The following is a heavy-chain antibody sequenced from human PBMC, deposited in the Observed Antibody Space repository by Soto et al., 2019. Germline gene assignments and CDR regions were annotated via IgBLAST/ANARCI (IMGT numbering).Heavy chain of an antibody. Sequence: ASVKVSCKASGYTFTSYGISWVRQAPGQGLEWMGWISAYNGNANYAQKLQGRVTMTTDTSTSTAYMELRSLRSDDTAVYYCATAPDAYSSSWYDAFDIWGQGTMVTVSS. CDR1: GYTFTSYG. CDR3: ATAPDAYSSSWYDAFDI. D-gene: IGHD6-13*01. J-gene: IGHJ3*02. V-gene: IGHV1-18*01. CDR2: ISAYNGNA.